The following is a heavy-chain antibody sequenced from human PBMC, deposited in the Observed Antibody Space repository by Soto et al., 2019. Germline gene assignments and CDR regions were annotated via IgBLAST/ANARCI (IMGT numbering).Heavy chain of an antibody. Sequence: QVQLVQSGAEVKKPGSSVKVSCKASGGTFGSYAITWVRRAPGQGLEWLGGIIPILNSPAYAQKFQARVVITADEFTTTAYMELNSLRFDDTAVYYCAREAPYCTSATCPKFYDMDVWGQGTTVTVAS. CDR3: AREAPYCTSATCPKFYDMDV. CDR2: IIPILNSP. D-gene: IGHD2-2*01. V-gene: IGHV1-69*01. CDR1: GGTFGSYA. J-gene: IGHJ6*02.